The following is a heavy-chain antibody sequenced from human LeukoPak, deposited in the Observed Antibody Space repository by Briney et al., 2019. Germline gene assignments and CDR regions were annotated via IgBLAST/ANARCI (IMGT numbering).Heavy chain of an antibody. CDR3: AAFHDYGAILFDC. J-gene: IGHJ4*02. Sequence: GASVKVSCKASGYTFTGYYMHWVRQAPGQGLEWMGWINPNSGGTNYAQKFQGRVTMTRDTSISTAYMELSRLRSDDTAVYYCAAFHDYGAILFDCWGQGTLVTVSS. D-gene: IGHD4-17*01. CDR1: GYTFTGYY. V-gene: IGHV1-2*02. CDR2: INPNSGGT.